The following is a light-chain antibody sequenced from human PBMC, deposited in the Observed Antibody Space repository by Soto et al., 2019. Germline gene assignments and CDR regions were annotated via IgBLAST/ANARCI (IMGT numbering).Light chain of an antibody. J-gene: IGLJ3*02. CDR3: QSYDSSLSASV. V-gene: IGLV1-40*01. CDR1: ISNIGGGYE. CDR2: DNN. Sequence: QSVLTQAPSVSGAPGQRVTISCSGSISNIGGGYEVHWYQQLPGTAPILLIYDNNHRPSGVPDRFSGSKSGTSASLAITGLQSEDEADYYCQSYDSSLSASVFGGGTKVTVL.